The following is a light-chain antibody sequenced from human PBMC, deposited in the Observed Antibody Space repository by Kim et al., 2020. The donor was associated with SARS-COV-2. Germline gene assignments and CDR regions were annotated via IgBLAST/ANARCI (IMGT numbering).Light chain of an antibody. Sequence: ASVGDRVTISCRASQGISNNLAWFKQKPGKGPESLIYGASNLQRGVPSKFSGSGSGTDFTLAISNLQPEDVATYYCQQYERYPFTFGQGTRLEIK. CDR2: GAS. CDR1: QGISNN. V-gene: IGKV1-16*02. CDR3: QQYERYPFT. J-gene: IGKJ5*01.